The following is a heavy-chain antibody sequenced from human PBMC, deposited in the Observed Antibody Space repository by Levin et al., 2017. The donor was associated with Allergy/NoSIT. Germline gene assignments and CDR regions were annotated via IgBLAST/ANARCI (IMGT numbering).Heavy chain of an antibody. V-gene: IGHV7-4-1*02. CDR2: INTKTGAP. CDR3: ARSLSSAWYEWSDP. CDR1: GYTFTNYA. J-gene: IGHJ5*02. D-gene: IGHD6-13*01. Sequence: ASVKVSCKTSGYTFTNYAINWVRQAPGQGLEWMGWINTKTGAPTYAQAFRGRFVFSLDTSVSTAYFQISSLKAEDTAIDYCARSLSSAWYEWSDPWGQGTLVTVSS.